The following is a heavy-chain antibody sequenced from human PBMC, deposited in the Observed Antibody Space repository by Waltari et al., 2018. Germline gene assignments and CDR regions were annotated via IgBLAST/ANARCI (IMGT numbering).Heavy chain of an antibody. CDR2: IYYTGSA. V-gene: IGHV4-39*01. CDR3: PRHGVIGTKIFDY. J-gene: IGHJ4*02. D-gene: IGHD2-21*01. CDR1: GGSISDRSHY. Sequence: QLQLQESGPGLVKPSETLSLTCTVSGGSISDRSHYWGWIRQPAGKGLEWIGSIYYTGSASYNPSLKRRVTISVDTSKNQFSLKLTSVTAADTAVYYCPRHGVIGTKIFDYWGQGTLVTVSS.